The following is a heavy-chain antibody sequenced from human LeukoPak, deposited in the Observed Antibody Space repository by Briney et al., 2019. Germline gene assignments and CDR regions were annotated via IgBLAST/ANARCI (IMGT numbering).Heavy chain of an antibody. V-gene: IGHV3-7*04. CDR3: ARDSRSWCFDY. CDR2: IKQDGSEK. J-gene: IGHJ4*02. Sequence: PGGSLRLSCAASGFTFSSYWMSWVRQAPGKGLEWVANIKQDGSEKYYVDSVKGRFTISRDNAKNSLYLQMNSLRAEDTSVYYCARDSRSWCFDYWGQGTLVTVSS. D-gene: IGHD6-13*01. CDR1: GFTFSSYW.